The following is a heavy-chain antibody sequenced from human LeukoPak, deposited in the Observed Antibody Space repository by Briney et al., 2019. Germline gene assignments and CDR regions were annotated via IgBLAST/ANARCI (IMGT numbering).Heavy chain of an antibody. V-gene: IGHV4-59*08. D-gene: IGHD3-3*02. Sequence: SETLSLTCTVSGGSISSYYWSWIRQPPGKGLEWIGYIYYSGSTNYNPSLKSRVTISVDTSKNQFSLKLSSVTAADTAVYYCARRISLHNWFDPWGQGTLVTVSS. CDR2: IYYSGST. J-gene: IGHJ5*02. CDR3: ARRISLHNWFDP. CDR1: GGSISSYY.